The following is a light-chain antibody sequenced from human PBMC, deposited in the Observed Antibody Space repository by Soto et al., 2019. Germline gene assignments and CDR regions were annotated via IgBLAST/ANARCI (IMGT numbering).Light chain of an antibody. J-gene: IGLJ2*01. CDR1: LRDVGGQNL. V-gene: IGLV2-8*01. Sequence: QSVLTQPPSASGSPGQSVTISCTGTLRDVGGQNLVSWYRQDPGKAPKLIIYDVNQRPSGVPDRFSGSKSGSTASLTVSGLQAEDEANYYCSSYTGTNVIFGGGTKLTVL. CDR2: DVN. CDR3: SSYTGTNVI.